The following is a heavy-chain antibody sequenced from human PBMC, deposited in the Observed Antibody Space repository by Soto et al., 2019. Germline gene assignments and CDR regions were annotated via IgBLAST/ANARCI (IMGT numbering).Heavy chain of an antibody. Sequence: SETLSLTCTVSGGSISSYYWSWIRQPPGKGLEWIGYIYYSGSTNYNPSLKSRVTISVDTSKNQFSLKLTSVTAADTAVYYCARDNGYSYGYNLDHWGQGTLVTSPQ. CDR2: IYYSGST. V-gene: IGHV4-59*01. CDR1: GGSISSYY. J-gene: IGHJ4*02. D-gene: IGHD5-18*01. CDR3: ARDNGYSYGYNLDH.